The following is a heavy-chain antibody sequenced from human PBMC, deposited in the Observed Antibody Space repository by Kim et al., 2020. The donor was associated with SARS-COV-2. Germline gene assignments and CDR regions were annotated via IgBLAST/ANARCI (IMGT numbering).Heavy chain of an antibody. CDR2: IDPSDSYT. D-gene: IGHD2-2*01. V-gene: IGHV5-10-1*01. Sequence: GESLKISCKGSGYSFTSYWISWVRQMPGKGLEWMGRIDPSDSYTNYNPSFQGHVTISADKSISTAYLQWSSLKASDTAMYYCARTSSTSLSYYGMDVWGQGTTVSVSS. CDR1: GYSFTSYW. CDR3: ARTSSTSLSYYGMDV. J-gene: IGHJ6*02.